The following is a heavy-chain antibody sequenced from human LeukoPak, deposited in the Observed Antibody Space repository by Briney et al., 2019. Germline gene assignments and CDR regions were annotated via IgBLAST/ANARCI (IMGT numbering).Heavy chain of an antibody. J-gene: IGHJ4*02. CDR1: GYTFINFA. CDR2: INAGNGNT. Sequence: ASAKVSCKASGYTFINFAINWGRQAPGQRPEWMGWINAGNGNTKYSQKFQGRVTITRDTSASTAYMELSSLTSEDTAVYYCARGPRAAADDYWGQGTLVTVSS. CDR3: ARGPRAAADDY. V-gene: IGHV1-3*01. D-gene: IGHD6-13*01.